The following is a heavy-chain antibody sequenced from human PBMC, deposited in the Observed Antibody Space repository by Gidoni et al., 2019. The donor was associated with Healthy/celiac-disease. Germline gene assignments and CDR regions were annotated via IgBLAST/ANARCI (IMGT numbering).Heavy chain of an antibody. D-gene: IGHD2-15*01. J-gene: IGHJ4*02. CDR1: GFTFSSYG. V-gene: IGHV3-30*18. Sequence: QVQLVESGGGVVQPGRSLRLSCAASGFTFSSYGMHWVRQAPGKGLEWVAVISYDGSNKYYADSVKGRFTISRDNSKNTLYLQMNSLRAEDTAVYYCAKDLRRMSFPDYWGQGTLVTVSS. CDR3: AKDLRRMSFPDY. CDR2: ISYDGSNK.